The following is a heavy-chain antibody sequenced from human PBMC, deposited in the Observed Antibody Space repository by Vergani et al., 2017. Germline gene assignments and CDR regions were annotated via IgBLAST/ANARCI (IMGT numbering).Heavy chain of an antibody. Sequence: EVQLVESGGGLVQPGRSLRLSCAASGFTFDDYAMHWVRQAPGKGLEWVSGISWNSGSIGYADSVKGRFTISRDNAKNSLYLQMNSLRAEDTALYYCAKGGSGIAAIRGFDYWGQGTLVTVSS. D-gene: IGHD6-13*01. CDR3: AKGGSGIAAIRGFDY. V-gene: IGHV3-9*01. J-gene: IGHJ4*02. CDR2: ISWNSGSI. CDR1: GFTFDDYA.